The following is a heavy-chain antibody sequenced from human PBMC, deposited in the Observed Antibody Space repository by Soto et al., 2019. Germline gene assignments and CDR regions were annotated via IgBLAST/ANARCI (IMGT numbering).Heavy chain of an antibody. CDR2: IYYSGST. V-gene: IGHV4-59*01. D-gene: IGHD3-22*01. Sequence: QVQLQESGPGLVKPSETLSLTCTVSGGSISSYYWSWIRQPPGKGLEWIGYIYYSGSTNYNPSLKSRVTISVDTSKNQFSLKLSSVTAADTAVSYWARDPTYYYDSSGQAFDIWGQGTMVTVSS. J-gene: IGHJ3*02. CDR1: GGSISSYY. CDR3: ARDPTYYYDSSGQAFDI.